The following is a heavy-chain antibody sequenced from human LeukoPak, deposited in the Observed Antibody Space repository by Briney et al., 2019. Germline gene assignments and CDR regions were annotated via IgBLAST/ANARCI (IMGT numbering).Heavy chain of an antibody. CDR2: IRYDGSSA. CDR3: VRGTMNAIDQLDY. Sequence: GGSLGLSCVVSGFTFSSYWMHWVRQAPGEGLVWASRIRYDGSSAAYADSVKGRLTISRDNAKNTLYLQMNSLSAEDTAVYYCVRGTMNAIDQLDYWGQGTLVTVSS. J-gene: IGHJ4*02. V-gene: IGHV3-74*01. CDR1: GFTFSSYW. D-gene: IGHD1-1*01.